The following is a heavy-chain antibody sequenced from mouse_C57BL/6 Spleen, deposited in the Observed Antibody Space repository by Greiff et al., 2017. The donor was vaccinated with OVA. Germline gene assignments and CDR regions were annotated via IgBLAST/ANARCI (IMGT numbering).Heavy chain of an antibody. CDR3: ARSYYGRSGYFDY. D-gene: IGHD1-1*01. CDR1: GYTFTSYW. J-gene: IGHJ2*01. V-gene: IGHV1-52*01. CDR2: IDPSDSET. Sequence: VQLQQPGAELVRPGSSVKLSCKASGYTFTSYWMHWVKQRPIQGLEWIGNIDPSDSETHYNQKFKDKATLTVDKSSSTAYMQLSSLTSEDSAVYYWARSYYGRSGYFDYWGQGTTLTVSS.